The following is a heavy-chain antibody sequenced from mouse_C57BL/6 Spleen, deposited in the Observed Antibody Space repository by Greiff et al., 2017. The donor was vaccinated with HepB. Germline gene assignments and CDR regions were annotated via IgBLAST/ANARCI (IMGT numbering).Heavy chain of an antibody. CDR2: ISSGSSTI. CDR3: ASAYYSNFWFAY. D-gene: IGHD2-5*01. J-gene: IGHJ3*01. Sequence: EVQLQESGGGLVKPGGSLKLSCAASGFTFSDYGMHWVRQAPEKGLEWVAYISSGSSTIYYADTVKGRFTISRDNAKNTLFLQMTSLRSEDTAMYYCASAYYSNFWFAYWGQGTLVTVSA. V-gene: IGHV5-17*01. CDR1: GFTFSDYG.